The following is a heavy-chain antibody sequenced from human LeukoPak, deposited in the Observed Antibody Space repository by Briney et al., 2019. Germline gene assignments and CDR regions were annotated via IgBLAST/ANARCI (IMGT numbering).Heavy chain of an antibody. J-gene: IGHJ4*02. V-gene: IGHV3-33*01. D-gene: IGHD3-22*01. CDR2: IWYDGSNK. CDR3: ARGFYDYYDSSGDSFDC. CDR1: GFTFSSYG. Sequence: GGSLRLSCAASGFTFSSYGMHWVRQAPGKELEWVAVIWYDGSNKYYADSVKGRFTISRDNSKTTLYLQMNSLRAEDTAVYYCARGFYDYYDSSGDSFDCWGQGTLVTVSS.